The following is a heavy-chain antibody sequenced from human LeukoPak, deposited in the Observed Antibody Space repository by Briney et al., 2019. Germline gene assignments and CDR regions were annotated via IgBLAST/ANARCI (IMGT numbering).Heavy chain of an antibody. Sequence: PGGSLRLSCAASGFTFSSYAMSWVRQAPGKGLEWVSAISGSGGSTYYADSVKGRFTISRDNSKNTLYLQMNSLRAEDTAVYYCAEDYDILTGYYFGQVDYWGQGTLVTVSS. J-gene: IGHJ4*02. CDR1: GFTFSSYA. D-gene: IGHD3-9*01. CDR2: ISGSGGST. CDR3: AEDYDILTGYYFGQVDY. V-gene: IGHV3-23*01.